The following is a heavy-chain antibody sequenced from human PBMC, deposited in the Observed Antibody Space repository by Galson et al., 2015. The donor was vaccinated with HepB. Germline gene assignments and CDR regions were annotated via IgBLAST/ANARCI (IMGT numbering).Heavy chain of an antibody. J-gene: IGHJ4*02. V-gene: IGHV3-23*01. Sequence: SLRLSCAASGFTFSSYAMSWVRQAPGKGLEWVSGISGSGGSTYYADSVKGRFTISRDISKNTLYLQMNSLRAEDTAVYYCAKDQRGNYYLSDYWGQGTLVTVSS. CDR3: AKDQRGNYYLSDY. CDR1: GFTFSSYA. CDR2: ISGSGGST. D-gene: IGHD1-26*01.